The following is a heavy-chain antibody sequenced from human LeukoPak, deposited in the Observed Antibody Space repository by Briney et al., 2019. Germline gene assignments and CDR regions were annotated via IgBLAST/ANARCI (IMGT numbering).Heavy chain of an antibody. CDR2: IYYSGST. CDR3: ATLRYFDWLEFDP. CDR1: GGSISSYC. J-gene: IGHJ5*02. D-gene: IGHD3-9*01. V-gene: IGHV4-59*01. Sequence: SETLSLTRTVSGGSISSYCWSWIRQPPGKGLEWIGYIYYSGSTNYNPSLKSRVTISVDTSKNQFSLKLSSVTAADTAVYYCATLRYFDWLEFDPWGQGTLVTVSS.